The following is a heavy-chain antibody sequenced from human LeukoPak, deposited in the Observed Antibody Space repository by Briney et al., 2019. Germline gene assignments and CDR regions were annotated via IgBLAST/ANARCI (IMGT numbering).Heavy chain of an antibody. D-gene: IGHD2-2*01. CDR3: ARAWAQSHVVVPAAMTPGNY. J-gene: IGHJ4*02. Sequence: GASVKVSCKASGYTFSSYYMHWVRQAPGQGLEWMGIINPSGGSTSYAQKFQGRVTMTRDTSTSTVYMELSSLRSEDTAVYYCARAWAQSHVVVPAAMTPGNYWGQGTLVTVSS. V-gene: IGHV1-46*01. CDR2: INPSGGST. CDR1: GYTFSSYY.